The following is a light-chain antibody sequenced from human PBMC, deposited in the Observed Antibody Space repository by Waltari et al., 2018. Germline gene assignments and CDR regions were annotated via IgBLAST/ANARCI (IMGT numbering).Light chain of an antibody. CDR1: SIDVGGYNY. J-gene: IGLJ2*01. Sequence: QSALTQPASVSGSPGQSITISCTGTSIDVGGYNYVSWYQQPPGKAPKLMIYDVSNRPSGVSKRFSGSKCGNAASRTISGLQAEDEADYYCSSYTSSSPVFGGGTQLTVL. CDR2: DVS. CDR3: SSYTSSSPV. V-gene: IGLV2-14*03.